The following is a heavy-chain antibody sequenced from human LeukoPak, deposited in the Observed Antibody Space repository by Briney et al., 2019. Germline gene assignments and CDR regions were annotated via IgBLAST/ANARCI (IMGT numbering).Heavy chain of an antibody. Sequence: GESLKISCKGSGYSFTSYWIGWVRQMPGKGLEWMGIIYPGDSDTRYSPSFQGQVTISADKSISTAYLQWSSLKASDPAMYYCARSRMIRYYDSSGYFDYDYWGQGTLVTVSS. CDR2: IYPGDSDT. J-gene: IGHJ4*02. CDR3: ARSRMIRYYDSSGYFDYDY. V-gene: IGHV5-51*01. D-gene: IGHD3-22*01. CDR1: GYSFTSYW.